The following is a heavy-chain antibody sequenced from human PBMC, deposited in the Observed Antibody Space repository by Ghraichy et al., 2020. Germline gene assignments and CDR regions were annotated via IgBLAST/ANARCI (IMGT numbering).Heavy chain of an antibody. CDR2: ITGSSSTT. CDR1: GFTFSSFS. Sequence: GESLRLSCAASGFTFSSFSMNWVRQAPGKGLEWVSYITGSSSTTYYADSVKGRFTISRDNAKNSLYLQMNSLRAEDTAVYYCARGFLGGFGDFFDYWGQGPLVTVSS. J-gene: IGHJ4*02. D-gene: IGHD3-10*01. V-gene: IGHV3-48*01. CDR3: ARGFLGGFGDFFDY.